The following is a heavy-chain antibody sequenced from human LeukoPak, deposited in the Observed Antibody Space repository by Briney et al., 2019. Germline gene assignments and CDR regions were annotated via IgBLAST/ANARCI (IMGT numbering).Heavy chain of an antibody. CDR1: GFSVSNNY. J-gene: IGHJ4*02. CDR2: ISGGGTA. CDR3: ARDDGRSGCAL. V-gene: IGHV3-53*01. D-gene: IGHD3-3*01. Sequence: PGGSLRLSCAGSGFSVSNNYMSWVRQAPGKGLEWVSGISGGGTAHYADSVMGRFTVSRDNSKNTLHLQMNSLRAEDTAVYYCARDDGRSGCALWGQGTLVTVSS.